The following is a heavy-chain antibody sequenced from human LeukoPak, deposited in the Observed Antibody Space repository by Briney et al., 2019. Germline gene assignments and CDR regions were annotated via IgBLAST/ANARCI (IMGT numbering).Heavy chain of an antibody. J-gene: IGHJ4*02. D-gene: IGHD3-3*01. CDR2: IYYSGST. Sequence: SETLSLTCTVSGGSISSYYWSWIRQPPGKGLEWIGYIYYSGSTNYNTSLKSRVTISVDTSKNQFSLKLSSVTAADTAVYYCARDRGYDFWSGYFNLGYFDYWGQGTLVTVSS. V-gene: IGHV4-59*01. CDR3: ARDRGYDFWSGYFNLGYFDY. CDR1: GGSISSYY.